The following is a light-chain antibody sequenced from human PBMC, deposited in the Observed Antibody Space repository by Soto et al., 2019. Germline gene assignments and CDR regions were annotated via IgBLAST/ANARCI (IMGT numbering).Light chain of an antibody. CDR3: HQRQSWPRP. CDR1: QYVGTR. Sequence: ENVVTRSRDTMCAWGGERDNISCRASQYVGTRLAWYQHKPGQAPRLLIYYTSNRATGIPARFSGSGSGTDFTLTISSLAPEDFAIYYCHQRQSWPRPFGQGTKVE. V-gene: IGKV3-11*01. CDR2: YTS. J-gene: IGKJ1*01.